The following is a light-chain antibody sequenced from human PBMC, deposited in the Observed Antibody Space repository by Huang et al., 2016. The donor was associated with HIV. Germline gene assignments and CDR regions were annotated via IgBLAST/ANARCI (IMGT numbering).Light chain of an antibody. J-gene: IGKJ4*01. Sequence: DIQMTQSPSSLSASVGDRVTITCRASQSIGIYLNWYQQKPGTAPNLLIYAASTLQTGVPSRFSGSGSGTRFTLTISSLQPEDFVTYYCQQSFSVFGGGTKVEI. CDR1: QSIGIY. CDR3: QQSFSV. CDR2: AAS. V-gene: IGKV1-39*01.